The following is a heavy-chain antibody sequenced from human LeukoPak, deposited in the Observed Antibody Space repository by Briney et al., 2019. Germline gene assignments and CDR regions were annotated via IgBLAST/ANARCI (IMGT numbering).Heavy chain of an antibody. CDR2: INPNSGGT. CDR3: ARGLYGDRNWFDP. V-gene: IGHV1-2*06. J-gene: IGHJ5*02. D-gene: IGHD4-17*01. CDR1: GYTFTGYY. Sequence: ASVKVSCKASGYTFTGYYMYWVRQAPGQGLECLGRINPNSGGTNYAQKFQGRVTMTRDTSISTAYMELSRLRSDDTAVYYCARGLYGDRNWFDPWGQGTLVTVSS.